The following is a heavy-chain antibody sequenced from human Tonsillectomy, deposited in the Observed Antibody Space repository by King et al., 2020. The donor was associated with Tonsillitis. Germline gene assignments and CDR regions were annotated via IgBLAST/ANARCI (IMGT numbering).Heavy chain of an antibody. Sequence: QLVESGGGVVQPGGSLRLSCAASGFSFSSYGMHWVRQAPGKGLEWVAFIRYDGSNKYYADSVKGGFTISRDNSKNTLYLQMNSLRAEDTAVYYCAKDRGYSYGAVGYWGQGTLDTVSS. CDR2: IRYDGSNK. J-gene: IGHJ4*02. CDR3: AKDRGYSYGAVGY. D-gene: IGHD5-18*01. CDR1: GFSFSSYG. V-gene: IGHV3-30*02.